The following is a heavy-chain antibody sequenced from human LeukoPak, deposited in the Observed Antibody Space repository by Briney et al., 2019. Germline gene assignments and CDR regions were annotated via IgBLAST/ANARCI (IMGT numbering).Heavy chain of an antibody. CDR1: GYTFTGYY. CDR3: ARDRGDGYTDYFDY. V-gene: IGHV1-2*02. CDR2: INPNSGGT. Sequence: GASVKVSCKASGYTFTGYYMHWVRQAPGQGLEGMGWINPNSGGTNYAQKFQGRVTMTRDTSISTAYMELSRLRSDDTAVYYCARDRGDGYTDYFDYWGQGTLVTVSS. D-gene: IGHD5-24*01. J-gene: IGHJ4*02.